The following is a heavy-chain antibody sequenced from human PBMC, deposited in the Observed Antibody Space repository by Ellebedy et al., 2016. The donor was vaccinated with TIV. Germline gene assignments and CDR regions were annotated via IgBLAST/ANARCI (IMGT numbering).Heavy chain of an antibody. J-gene: IGHJ4*02. V-gene: IGHV1-18*04. D-gene: IGHD2-2*01. Sequence: AASVKVSCKASGYPFPNYGVSWVRQAPGQGLEWVGWLSAYNGNTKYGQKFQGRSSLTTDTSLGTAYMELRSLRSDDTGVYFCARDVPADAAALLDYWGQGTRVTVSS. CDR1: GYPFPNYG. CDR3: ARDVPADAAALLDY. CDR2: LSAYNGNT.